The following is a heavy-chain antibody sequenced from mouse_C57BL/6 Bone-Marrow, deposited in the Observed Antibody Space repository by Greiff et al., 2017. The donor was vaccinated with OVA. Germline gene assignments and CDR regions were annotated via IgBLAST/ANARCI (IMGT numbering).Heavy chain of an antibody. CDR1: GYTFTSYG. J-gene: IGHJ1*03. CDR2: IYPRSGNT. CDR3: ARDHYYGSTDV. Sequence: VKLQQSGAELARPGASVKLSCKASGYTFTSYGISWVKQRTGQGLEWIGEIYPRSGNTYYNEKFKGKATLTADKSSSTAYMELRSLTSEDSAVYFCARDHYYGSTDVWGTGTTVTVSS. D-gene: IGHD1-1*01. V-gene: IGHV1-81*01.